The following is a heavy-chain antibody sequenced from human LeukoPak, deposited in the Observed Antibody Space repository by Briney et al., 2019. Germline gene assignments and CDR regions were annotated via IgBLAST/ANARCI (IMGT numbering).Heavy chain of an antibody. CDR1: GFTFSSYA. D-gene: IGHD3-10*01. CDR2: ISYDGSNK. J-gene: IGHJ4*02. Sequence: GGSLRLSCAASGFTFSSYAMHWVRQAPGKGLEWVAVISYDGSNKYYADSVKGRFTISRDNSKNTLYLQMNSLRAEDTAVYYCAIYYGSGSYYRDLPTDEYYFDYWGQGTLVTVSS. CDR3: AIYYGSGSYYRDLPTDEYYFDY. V-gene: IGHV3-30-3*01.